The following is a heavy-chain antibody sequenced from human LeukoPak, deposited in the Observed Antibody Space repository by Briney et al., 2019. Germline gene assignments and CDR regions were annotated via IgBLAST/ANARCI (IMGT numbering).Heavy chain of an antibody. CDR2: ISGSGGST. Sequence: GGSLRLSCAASGFTFSSYAMSWVRQAPGKGLEWVSAISGSGGSTYYADSVKGRFTISRDNSKNTLYLQMNSLRAEDTAVYYCAKGRFGAIRNPPYFDYWGQGTLVIVSS. V-gene: IGHV3-23*01. CDR1: GFTFSSYA. J-gene: IGHJ4*02. D-gene: IGHD3-10*01. CDR3: AKGRFGAIRNPPYFDY.